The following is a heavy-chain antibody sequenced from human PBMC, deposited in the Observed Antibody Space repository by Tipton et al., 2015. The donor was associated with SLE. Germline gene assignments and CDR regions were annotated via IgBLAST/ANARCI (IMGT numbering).Heavy chain of an antibody. Sequence: LRLSCTVSGGSISSYYWSWIRQPPGKGLEWIGYIYTSGSTNYNPSLKSRVTISVDTSKNQFSLKLSSVTAADTAVYYCARRQPFTPFDYWGQGTLVTVSS. CDR3: ARRQPFTPFDY. CDR1: GGSISSYY. CDR2: IYTSGST. V-gene: IGHV4-4*08. J-gene: IGHJ4*02.